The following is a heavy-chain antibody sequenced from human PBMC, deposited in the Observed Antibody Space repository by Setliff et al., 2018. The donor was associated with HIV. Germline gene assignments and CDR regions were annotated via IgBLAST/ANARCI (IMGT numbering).Heavy chain of an antibody. V-gene: IGHV4-39*01. CDR2: IFYTGST. D-gene: IGHD2-8*01. J-gene: IGHJ5*02. CDR1: GGPISSMTDY. Sequence: SETLSLTCSVSGGPISSMTDYWGWIRQPPGKGLEWIGDIFYTGSTYYNPSLKSRVAISVDTSENQFSLKLNSVTAADTAVYYCARRGRDGVFIMFATGFDPWGQGALVTVSS. CDR3: ARRGRDGVFIMFATGFDP.